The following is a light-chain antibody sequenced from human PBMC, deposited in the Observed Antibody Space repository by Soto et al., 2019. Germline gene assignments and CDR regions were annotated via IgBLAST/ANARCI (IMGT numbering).Light chain of an antibody. Sequence: EIVLTQSPGTLSLSPGERATLSCRASQSVRSSFLAWYQQKPGQAPRLLIYGASSTATGIPDRFSGSGSGTDFTLTISRLEPEDFAVYYGQQYGTSLYTFGQGTKLEIK. V-gene: IGKV3-20*01. CDR3: QQYGTSLYT. CDR1: QSVRSSF. J-gene: IGKJ2*01. CDR2: GAS.